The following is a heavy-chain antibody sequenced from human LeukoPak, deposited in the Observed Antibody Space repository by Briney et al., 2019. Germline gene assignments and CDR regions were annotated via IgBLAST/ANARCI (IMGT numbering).Heavy chain of an antibody. J-gene: IGHJ4*02. D-gene: IGHD5-18*01. V-gene: IGHV1-46*01. CDR3: ARAEEYSYGLDY. CDR1: GYTFTSYY. Sequence: ASVKVSCKASGYTFTSYYMHWVRQAPGQGVEWMGIINPSGGSTSYAQKFQGRVTITADESTSTAYMELSSLRSEDTAVYYCARAEEYSYGLDYWGQGTLVTVSS. CDR2: INPSGGST.